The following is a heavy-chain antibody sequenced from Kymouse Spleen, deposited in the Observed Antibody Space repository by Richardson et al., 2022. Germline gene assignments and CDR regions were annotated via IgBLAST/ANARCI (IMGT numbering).Heavy chain of an antibody. D-gene: IGHD6-13*01. Sequence: QVQLVESGGGVVQPGRSLRLSCAASGFTFSSYGMHWVRQAPGKGLEWVAVIWYDGSNKYYADSVKGRFTISRDNSKNTLYLQMNSLRAEDTAVYYCARDSGYSSSWYGWFDPWGQGTLVTVSS. CDR1: GFTFSSYG. J-gene: IGHJ5*02. CDR2: IWYDGSNK. CDR3: ARDSGYSSSWYGWFDP. V-gene: IGHV3-33*01.